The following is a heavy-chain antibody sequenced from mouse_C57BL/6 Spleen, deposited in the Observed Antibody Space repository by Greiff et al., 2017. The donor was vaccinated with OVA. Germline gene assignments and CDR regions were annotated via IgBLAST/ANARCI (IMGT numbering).Heavy chain of an antibody. CDR2: INPSNGGT. CDR1: GYTFTSYW. J-gene: IGHJ1*03. Sequence: QVQLQQPGTELVKPGASVKLSCKASGYTFTSYWMHWVKQRPGQGLEWIGNINPSNGGTNYHEKCTSKATLTVDKSSSTAYMQLSSLTSEDSAVYYGAATMGTTRYWYFDVWGTGTTVTGSS. V-gene: IGHV1-53*01. D-gene: IGHD2-14*01. CDR3: AATMGTTRYWYFDV.